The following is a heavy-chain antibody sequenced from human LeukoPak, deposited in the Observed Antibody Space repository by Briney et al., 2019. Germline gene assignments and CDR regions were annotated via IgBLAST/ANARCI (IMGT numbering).Heavy chain of an antibody. V-gene: IGHV4-39*07. CDR2: IYYSGST. Sequence: PSETLSLTCTVSGGSISSSSYYWGWIRQPPGKGLEWIGSIYYSGSTYYNPSLKSRVTISVDTSKNQFSLKLSSVTAADTAVYYCAIAAAGTNWFDPWGQGTLVTVSS. CDR3: AIAAAGTNWFDP. D-gene: IGHD6-13*01. CDR1: GGSISSSSYY. J-gene: IGHJ5*02.